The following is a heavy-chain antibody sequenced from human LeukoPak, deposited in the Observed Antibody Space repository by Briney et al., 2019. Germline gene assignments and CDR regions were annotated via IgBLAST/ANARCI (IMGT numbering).Heavy chain of an antibody. J-gene: IGHJ4*02. CDR2: INTNTGNP. V-gene: IGHV7-4-1*02. Sequence: GASVKVSCKASGYTFTNYAMNWVRQAPGQGLEWMGWINTNTGNPTYAQGFTGRFVFSLDTSVSTAYLQISSLKAEDTAVYYCARGPQHIPMVLLGDYWGQGTLVTVSS. D-gene: IGHD3-10*01. CDR3: ARGPQHIPMVLLGDY. CDR1: GYTFTNYA.